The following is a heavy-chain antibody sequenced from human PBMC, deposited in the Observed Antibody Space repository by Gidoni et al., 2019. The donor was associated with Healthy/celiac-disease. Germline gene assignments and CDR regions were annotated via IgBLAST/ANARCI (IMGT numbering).Heavy chain of an antibody. J-gene: IGHJ4*02. V-gene: IGHV4-39*01. D-gene: IGHD3-3*01. CDR3: ASRITIFGVVIIDEYYFDY. CDR1: GGSISSSSYY. Sequence: QLQLQESGPGLVKPSETLSLTCTVSGGSISSSSYYWGWIRQPPGKGLEWIGSIYYSGSTYYNPSLKSRVTISVDTSKNQFSLKLSSVTAADTAVYYCASRITIFGVVIIDEYYFDYWGQGTLVTVSS. CDR2: IYYSGST.